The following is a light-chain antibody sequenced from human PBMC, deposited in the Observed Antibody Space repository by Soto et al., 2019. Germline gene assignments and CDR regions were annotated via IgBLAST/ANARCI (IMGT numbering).Light chain of an antibody. CDR1: QSVSSN. J-gene: IGKJ5*01. CDR3: QQYNNWPAIT. Sequence: EIVMTQSPATLSVSPGERATLSCRASQSVSSNLAWYQQKPGQAPRLLIYGASTRATGIPARFSGGGSGTECTLTISRLQSEDFAVYYCQQYNNWPAITFGQGKRLEIK. CDR2: GAS. V-gene: IGKV3-15*01.